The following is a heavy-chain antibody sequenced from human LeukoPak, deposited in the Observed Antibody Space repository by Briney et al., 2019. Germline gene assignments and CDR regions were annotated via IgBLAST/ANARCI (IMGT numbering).Heavy chain of an antibody. Sequence: SETLSLTCTVSGDSSSNNYWTWIRQSPGKGLEWVGYFYYTGSTNYNPSLQSRVTMSVDTSKNQFSLELSSVTSADTAVYYCAQSSGRYLDNWGQGILVTVSS. D-gene: IGHD6-19*01. CDR3: AQSSGRYLDN. CDR2: FYYTGST. CDR1: GDSSSNNY. J-gene: IGHJ4*02. V-gene: IGHV4-59*01.